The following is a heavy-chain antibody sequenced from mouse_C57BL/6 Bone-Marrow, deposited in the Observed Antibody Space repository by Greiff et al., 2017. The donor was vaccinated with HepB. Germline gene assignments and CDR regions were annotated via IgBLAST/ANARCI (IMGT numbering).Heavy chain of an antibody. Sequence: EVMLVESGGGLVQPGGSLKLSCAASGFTFSDYYMYWVRQTPEKRLEWVAYISNGGGSTYYPDTVKGRFTISRDNAKNTLYLQMSRLKSEDTAMYYCAKGGTTVVGAMDYWGQGTSVTVSS. CDR2: ISNGGGST. D-gene: IGHD1-1*01. CDR1: GFTFSDYY. J-gene: IGHJ4*01. CDR3: AKGGTTVVGAMDY. V-gene: IGHV5-12*01.